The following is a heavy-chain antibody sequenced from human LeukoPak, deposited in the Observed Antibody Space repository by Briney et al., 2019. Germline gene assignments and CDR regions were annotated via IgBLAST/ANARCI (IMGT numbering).Heavy chain of an antibody. V-gene: IGHV4-59*01. CDR3: AREVPAGDYVDY. CDR1: GGSISSYY. J-gene: IGHJ4*02. CDR2: VYYSGNT. Sequence: SETLSLTCTVSGGSISSYYWSWIRQPPGKGLEWIGYVYYSGNTNYKPSLKTRVTISVDTSKNQFSLRLSSVTAADTAVYYCAREVPAGDYVDYWGQGTLVTVSS. D-gene: IGHD4-17*01.